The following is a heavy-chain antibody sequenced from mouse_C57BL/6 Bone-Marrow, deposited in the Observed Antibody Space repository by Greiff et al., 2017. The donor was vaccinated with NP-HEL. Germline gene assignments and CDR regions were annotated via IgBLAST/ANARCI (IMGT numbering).Heavy chain of an antibody. CDR1: GFTFTDYY. CDR3: ARGGVYYYGSTWFAY. D-gene: IGHD1-1*01. J-gene: IGHJ3*01. Sequence: EVHLVESGGGLVQPGGSLSLSCAASGFTFTDYYMSWVRQPPGKALEWLGFIRNKANGYTTEYSASVKGRFTISRDNSPSILYLHMHALRAADSATYYCARGGVYYYGSTWFAYWGQGTLVTVSA. V-gene: IGHV7-3*01. CDR2: IRNKANGYTT.